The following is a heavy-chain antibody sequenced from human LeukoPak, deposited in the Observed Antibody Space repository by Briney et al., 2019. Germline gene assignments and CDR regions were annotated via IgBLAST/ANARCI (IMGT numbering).Heavy chain of an antibody. CDR3: ARDVLITMIVVVTPGGDAFDI. V-gene: IGHV1-69*04. CDR2: IIPILGIA. J-gene: IGHJ3*02. D-gene: IGHD3-22*01. Sequence: ASVKVSCKASGGTFSSYAISWVRQAPGQGLEWMGRIIPILGIANYAQKFQGRVTITADKSTSTAYMELSSLRSEDTAVYYCARDVLITMIVVVTPGGDAFDIWGQGTMVTVSS. CDR1: GGTFSSYA.